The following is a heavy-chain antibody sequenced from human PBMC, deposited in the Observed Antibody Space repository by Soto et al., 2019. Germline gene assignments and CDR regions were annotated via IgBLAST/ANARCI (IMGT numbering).Heavy chain of an antibody. V-gene: IGHV1-46*01. J-gene: IGHJ3*02. Sequence: APEKVSCKASGYTFTSYYLHWVRQAPGQGLEWMGIINPSGGSTSYAQKFQGRVTMTRDTSTSTVYMELSSLRSEDTAVYYCARDTRVVAIREDAFDIWGQGTMITGSS. CDR1: GYTFTSYY. CDR2: INPSGGST. CDR3: ARDTRVVAIREDAFDI. D-gene: IGHD2-15*01.